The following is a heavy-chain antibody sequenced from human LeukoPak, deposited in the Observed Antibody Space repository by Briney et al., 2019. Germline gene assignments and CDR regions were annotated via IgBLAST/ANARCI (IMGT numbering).Heavy chain of an antibody. J-gene: IGHJ5*01. Sequence: SETLSLTCTVSGGSISSINHHWGWVRQSPGKDLEWIGSIYNGRTTFSNPSLNSRATISIVTSKNQFSLQLNSVTAADTAVYYCVRHDGRSGGTMGAFDSWGQGSLVTVSS. V-gene: IGHV4-39*01. CDR3: VRHDGRSGGTMGAFDS. D-gene: IGHD4-23*01. CDR2: IYNGRTT. CDR1: GGSISSINHH.